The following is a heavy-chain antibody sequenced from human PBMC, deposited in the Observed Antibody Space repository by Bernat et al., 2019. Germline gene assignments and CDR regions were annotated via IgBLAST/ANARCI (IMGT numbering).Heavy chain of an antibody. J-gene: IGHJ4*02. CDR2: IYYSGST. D-gene: IGHD6-13*01. V-gene: IGHV4-39*01. Sequence: QLQLQESGPGLVKPSETLSLTCTVSGGSISSSSYYWGWIRQPPGMGLEWIGSIYYSGSTYYNPSLKSRVTISVDTSKNQFSLKLSSVTAADTAVYYCARSHSSSWYRFDYWGQGTLVTVSS. CDR3: ARSHSSSWYRFDY. CDR1: GGSISSSSYY.